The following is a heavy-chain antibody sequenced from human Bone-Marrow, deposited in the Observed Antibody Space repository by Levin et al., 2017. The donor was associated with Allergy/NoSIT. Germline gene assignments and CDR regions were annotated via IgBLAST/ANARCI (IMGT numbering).Heavy chain of an antibody. CDR2: ISYDGSNK. D-gene: IGHD1-26*01. Sequence: QAGGSLRLSCAASGFTFSSYAMHWVRQAPGKGLEWVAVISYDGSNKYYADSVKGRFTISRDNSKNTLYLQMNSLRAEDTAVYYCARERGGSYYVVDYWGQGTLVTVSS. CDR1: GFTFSSYA. J-gene: IGHJ4*02. V-gene: IGHV3-30-3*01. CDR3: ARERGGSYYVVDY.